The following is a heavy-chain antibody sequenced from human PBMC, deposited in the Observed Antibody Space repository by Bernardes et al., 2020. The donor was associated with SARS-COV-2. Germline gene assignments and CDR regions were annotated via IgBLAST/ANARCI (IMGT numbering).Heavy chain of an antibody. Sequence: SGPTLVKPTQTLTLTCTFSGFSLSTSGVGVGWIRQPPGKALEWLALIYWDDDKRYSPSLKSRLTITKDTSKNQVVLTMTNMDPVDTATYYCARSGVIWFGELLSFDYWGQGTLVTVSS. J-gene: IGHJ4*02. CDR1: GFSLSTSGVG. CDR2: IYWDDDK. CDR3: ARSGVIWFGELLSFDY. D-gene: IGHD3-10*01. V-gene: IGHV2-5*02.